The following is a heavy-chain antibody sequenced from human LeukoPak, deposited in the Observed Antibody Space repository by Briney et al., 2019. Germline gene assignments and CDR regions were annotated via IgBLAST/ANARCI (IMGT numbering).Heavy chain of an antibody. CDR3: AHFKLTIFDS. CDR2: IYWDDDK. D-gene: IGHD3-3*01. Sequence: SGPTLVKLTETLTLTCTFSGFSLSTTTAGVGWIRQPPGKAVEWLALIYWDDDKRYSPSLKSKLTIMKDTSKNQVVLTMTNMDPVDTARYYCAHFKLTIFDSWGQGALVTVSS. CDR1: GFSLSTTTAG. V-gene: IGHV2-5*02. J-gene: IGHJ4*02.